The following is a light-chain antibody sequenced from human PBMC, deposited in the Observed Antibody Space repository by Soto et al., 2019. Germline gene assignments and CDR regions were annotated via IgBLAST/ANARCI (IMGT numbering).Light chain of an antibody. J-gene: IGKJ2*01. V-gene: IGKV3-11*01. Sequence: EIVLTQSPATLSLSPGERATLSCRASQSIATFLTWYQQKPGQPPRLLIYDASKRATGIPARFSGSGYGTDFSLTISSLEPDDFAIYYCQQRTNWPPTHTFGQGTKLE. CDR2: DAS. CDR1: QSIATF. CDR3: QQRTNWPPTHT.